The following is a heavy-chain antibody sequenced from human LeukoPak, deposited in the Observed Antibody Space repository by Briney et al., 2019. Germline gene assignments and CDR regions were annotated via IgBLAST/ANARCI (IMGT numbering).Heavy chain of an antibody. CDR2: IYYSGST. J-gene: IGHJ4*02. Sequence: PSETLSLTCTVSGGSISSSSYYWGWIRQPPGKGLEWIGSIYYSGSTYYNPSLKSRVTISVDTSKNQFSLKLSSVTAADTAVYYCATNLSVAAAFDYWGQGTLVTVSS. CDR3: ATNLSVAAAFDY. D-gene: IGHD6-13*01. V-gene: IGHV4-39*07. CDR1: GGSISSSSYY.